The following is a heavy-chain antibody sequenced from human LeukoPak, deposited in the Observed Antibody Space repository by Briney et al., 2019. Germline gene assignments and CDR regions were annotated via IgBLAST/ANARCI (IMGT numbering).Heavy chain of an antibody. D-gene: IGHD4-23*01. CDR2: ISSRSSYI. J-gene: IGHJ4*02. V-gene: IGHV3-21*01. CDR1: GFMFSSYN. CDR3: ARDLPGKENFDY. Sequence: GGSLRLSCAASGFMFSSYNMNRVRQAPGKGLEWVSSISSRSSYIYYADSVKGRFTISRDNAKNSLYLQMNSLRAEDTAVYYCARDLPGKENFDYWGQGTLVTVSS.